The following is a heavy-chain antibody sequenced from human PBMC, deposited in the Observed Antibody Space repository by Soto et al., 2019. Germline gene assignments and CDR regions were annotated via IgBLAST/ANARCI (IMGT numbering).Heavy chain of an antibody. CDR1: GFTFSSYG. V-gene: IGHV3-30*18. CDR3: AEGGYSSSWSRRPLYHYGMDV. Sequence: PGGSLRLSCAASGFTFSSYGMHWVRQAPGKGLEWVAVISYDGSNKYYADSVKGRFTISRDNSKNTLYLQMNSLRAEDTAVYYCAEGGYSSSWSRRPLYHYGMDVWGQGTTVTVSS. D-gene: IGHD6-13*01. J-gene: IGHJ6*02. CDR2: ISYDGSNK.